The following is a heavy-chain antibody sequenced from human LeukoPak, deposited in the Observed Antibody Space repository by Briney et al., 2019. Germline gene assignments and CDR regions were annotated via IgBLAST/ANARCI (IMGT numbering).Heavy chain of an antibody. CDR3: AKRVDYGSSWYYFDY. D-gene: IGHD6-13*01. J-gene: IGHJ4*02. V-gene: IGHV3-30*18. CDR1: GFTFSAYG. Sequence: GGSLRLSCAASGFTFSAYGMHWVRQAPGKGLEWVAVISYDGNTKYYADSVKGRFTISRDNSKDTLYLQMNSLRAEETAVYYCAKRVDYGSSWYYFDYWGQGTLVTVSS. CDR2: ISYDGNTK.